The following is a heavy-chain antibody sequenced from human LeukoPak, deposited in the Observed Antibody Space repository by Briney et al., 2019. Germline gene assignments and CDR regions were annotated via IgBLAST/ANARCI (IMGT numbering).Heavy chain of an antibody. CDR1: GYTLTELS. Sequence: ASVKVSCKVSGYTLTELSMHWVRQAPGKGLEWMGGFDPEDGETIYAQKFQGRVTITEDTSTDTAYMELSSLRSEDTAVYSCATGAVPADDPNWFDPWGQGTLVTVSS. J-gene: IGHJ5*02. V-gene: IGHV1-24*01. CDR3: ATGAVPADDPNWFDP. CDR2: FDPEDGET. D-gene: IGHD2-2*01.